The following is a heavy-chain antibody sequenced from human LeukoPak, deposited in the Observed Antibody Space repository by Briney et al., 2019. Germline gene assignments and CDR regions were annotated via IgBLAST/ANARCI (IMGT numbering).Heavy chain of an antibody. CDR1: GFTFSNYW. CDR2: MNEHGSDA. J-gene: IGHJ4*02. V-gene: IGHV3-7*03. D-gene: IGHD4/OR15-4a*01. CDR3: ARDTTRPSGLWSTPPPSFDY. Sequence: GGSLRLSCAVSGFTFSNYWMSWVRQAPGKGLEWVANMNEHGSDAHYVGSVKGRFTISRDNAKSSLSLQLNSLRAEDTAVYYCARDTTRPSGLWSTPPPSFDYWGQGTLVTVSS.